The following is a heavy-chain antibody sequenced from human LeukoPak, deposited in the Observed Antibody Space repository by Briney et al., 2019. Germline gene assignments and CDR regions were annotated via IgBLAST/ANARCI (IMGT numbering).Heavy chain of an antibody. J-gene: IGHJ4*02. V-gene: IGHV4-59*01. CDR1: GDSLSRYY. Sequence: PSETLSLTCTVSGDSLSRYYWSWVRQPPGKGREWIGYIYYSGSTNYNPSLKSRVTTSVDTSKNQFSLKLSSVTAADTAVYYCARAGPPQYADYWGQGTLVTVSS. CDR3: ARAGPPQYADY. D-gene: IGHD2-8*01. CDR2: IYYSGST.